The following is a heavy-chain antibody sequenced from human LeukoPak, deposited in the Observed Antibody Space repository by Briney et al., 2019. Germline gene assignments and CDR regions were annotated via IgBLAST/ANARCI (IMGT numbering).Heavy chain of an antibody. CDR1: GGSFSGYY. CDR2: INHSGST. J-gene: IGHJ4*02. V-gene: IGHV4-34*01. D-gene: IGHD3-10*01. Sequence: PSETLSLTCAVYGGSFSGYYWSWIRQPPGKGLEWIGEINHSGSTNYNPSLKSRVTISVDTSKNQFSLKLSSVTAADTAVYYCARAGRMVRGAYDFDYWGQGTLVTVSS. CDR3: ARAGRMVRGAYDFDY.